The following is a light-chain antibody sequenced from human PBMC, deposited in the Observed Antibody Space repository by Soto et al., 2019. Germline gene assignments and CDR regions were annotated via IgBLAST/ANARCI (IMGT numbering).Light chain of an antibody. J-gene: IGLJ1*01. CDR3: SSYTRQYTPSYV. CDR2: EVS. Sequence: QSALTQPPSASGSPGQSVTISCTGASSDVGGYSYVSWYQQHPGKAPKLMIYEVSNRPSGISHRFSGSKSGNTASLTISGLRAEDEADYYCSSYTRQYTPSYVFGAGTKSPS. CDR1: SSDVGGYSY. V-gene: IGLV2-14*01.